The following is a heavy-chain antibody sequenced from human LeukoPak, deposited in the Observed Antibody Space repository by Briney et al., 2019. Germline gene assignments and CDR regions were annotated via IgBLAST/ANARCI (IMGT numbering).Heavy chain of an antibody. J-gene: IGHJ5*02. D-gene: IGHD2-15*01. V-gene: IGHV4-59*08. CDR3: ARRGWNSWFDP. Sequence: SETLSLTCTVSGGSISSYYWSWIRQPPGKGLEWIGYIYYSGSTNYNPSLKSRVTISVDTSKDQFSLKLSSVTAADTAVYYCARRGWNSWFDPWGQGTLVTVSS. CDR1: GGSISSYY. CDR2: IYYSGST.